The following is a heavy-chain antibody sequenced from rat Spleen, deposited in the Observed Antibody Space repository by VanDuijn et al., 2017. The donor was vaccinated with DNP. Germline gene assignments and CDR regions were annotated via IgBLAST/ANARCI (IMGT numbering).Heavy chain of an antibody. Sequence: QVQLKESGPGLVQSSQTLSLTCTVSGFSLSTYDVRWIRQPPGKGLEWIAAISGGGTTYYNSPLQSRLSISRDTSKSQVFLKMNSLQTGDTAIYFCTRDWGSGSHHFDYWGQGVLVTVSS. J-gene: IGHJ2*01. CDR1: GFSLSTYD. V-gene: IGHV2S12*01. CDR2: ISGGGTT. D-gene: IGHD4-6*01. CDR3: TRDWGSGSHHFDY.